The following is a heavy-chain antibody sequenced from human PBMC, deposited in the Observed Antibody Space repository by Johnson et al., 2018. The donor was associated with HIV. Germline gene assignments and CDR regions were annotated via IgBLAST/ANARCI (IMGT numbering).Heavy chain of an antibody. D-gene: IGHD1-26*01. CDR2: INWNGGST. CDR3: ARGDVGAFDI. CDR1: GFTFDDYG. Sequence: VQLVESGGGVVRPGGSLRLSCAASGFTFDDYGMSWVRQAPGQGLEWVSGINWNGGSTGYPDSVKGRFTISRDNAKNTLYLQMNSLRAEDTAVFHCARGDVGAFDIWGQGTMVTVSS. J-gene: IGHJ3*02. V-gene: IGHV3-20*01.